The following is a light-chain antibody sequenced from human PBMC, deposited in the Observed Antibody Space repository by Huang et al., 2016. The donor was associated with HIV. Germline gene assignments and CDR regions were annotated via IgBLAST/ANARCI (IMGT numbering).Light chain of an antibody. V-gene: IGKV1-8*01. CDR3: QQYYLYPWT. CDR2: SAS. Sequence: AIRITQSPSSLSASTGDRVTITCRASQDVSDYLAWYQQRPGRDPTVLLYSASTLQGGVPSRLSGNRSATDFSLTIHCLQSEDFATYYCQQYYLYPWTFGQGTKVEI. J-gene: IGKJ1*01. CDR1: QDVSDY.